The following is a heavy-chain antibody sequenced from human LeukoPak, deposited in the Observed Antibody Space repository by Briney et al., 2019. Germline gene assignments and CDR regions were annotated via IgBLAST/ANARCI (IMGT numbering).Heavy chain of an antibody. J-gene: IGHJ4*02. V-gene: IGHV4-34*01. CDR2: INHSGST. Sequence: PSQTLSLTCAVYGGSFSGYYWSWIRQPPGKGLEWIGEINHSGSTNYNPSLKSRVTISVDTSKNQFSLKLSSVTAADTAVYYCASLYGSSHDYWGQGTLVTVSS. CDR3: ASLYGSSHDY. CDR1: GGSFSGYY. D-gene: IGHD6-13*01.